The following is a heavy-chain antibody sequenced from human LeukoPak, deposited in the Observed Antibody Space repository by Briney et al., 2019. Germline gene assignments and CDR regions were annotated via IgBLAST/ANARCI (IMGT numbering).Heavy chain of an antibody. Sequence: SETLSLTCTVSGGSISSYYWSWIRQTAGKGLEWIGRIYTSETTNQNPSPKSRVTMSVDTSKNQFSLKLSSVTAADTAVYYCARAMYYYCMDVWGKGTTVTVSS. V-gene: IGHV4-4*07. CDR2: IYTSETT. CDR3: ARAMYYYCMDV. CDR1: GGSISSYY. J-gene: IGHJ6*03.